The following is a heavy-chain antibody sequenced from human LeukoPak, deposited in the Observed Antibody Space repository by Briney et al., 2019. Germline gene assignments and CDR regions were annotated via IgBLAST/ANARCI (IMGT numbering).Heavy chain of an antibody. Sequence: GGSLRLSCAASGFTFSNYAFHWVRQAPGKGLEWVTVISFDGTNKYYADSVKGRFTISRDNSKNTLYLQMNSLRAEDTAVYYCARDLGIAAAENWFDPWGQGTLVTVSS. V-gene: IGHV3-30-3*01. CDR2: ISFDGTNK. CDR1: GFTFSNYA. D-gene: IGHD6-13*01. J-gene: IGHJ5*02. CDR3: ARDLGIAAAENWFDP.